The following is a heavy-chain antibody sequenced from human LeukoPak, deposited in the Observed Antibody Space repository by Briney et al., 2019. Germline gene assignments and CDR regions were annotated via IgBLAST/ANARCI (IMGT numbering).Heavy chain of an antibody. Sequence: PGGSLRLSCAASEFTFSSYWMSWVRQAPGKGLEWVANIKQDGSEKYYMDSVKGRFTISRDNARNSLYLQMNSLRAEDTAVYYCASRKWLPLGMDVWGQGTTVTVSS. CDR1: EFTFSSYW. CDR2: IKQDGSEK. CDR3: ASRKWLPLGMDV. J-gene: IGHJ6*02. V-gene: IGHV3-7*03. D-gene: IGHD3-22*01.